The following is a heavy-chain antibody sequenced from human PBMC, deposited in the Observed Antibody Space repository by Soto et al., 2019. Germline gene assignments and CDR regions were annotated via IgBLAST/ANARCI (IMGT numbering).Heavy chain of an antibody. CDR1: GYSFTRYW. Sequence: GESLKISCKGSGYSFTRYWIGWVREMPGKGLEWMGILYPGDSDTSYSPSFQGKVTISADKSISTAYLQWSSLKASDTAMYYCARIPPLHYYYYGMDVWGQGTTVTVSS. V-gene: IGHV5-51*01. J-gene: IGHJ6*02. CDR2: LYPGDSDT. CDR3: ARIPPLHYYYYGMDV.